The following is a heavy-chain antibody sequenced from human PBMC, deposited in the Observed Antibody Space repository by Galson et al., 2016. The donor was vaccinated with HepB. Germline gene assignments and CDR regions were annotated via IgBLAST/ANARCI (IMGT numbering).Heavy chain of an antibody. CDR3: TVTVDVDYYDY. J-gene: IGHJ4*02. CDR1: GFTFTNAW. V-gene: IGHV3-15*01. D-gene: IGHD2-21*01. Sequence: SLRLSCAASGFTFTNAWMTWVRQAPGKGLEWVAHIKSKADGGTVDYAAPVKGTFTNSRDDSKNTLYLQMNSLKAEDTALYYCTVTVDVDYYDYWGQGTLVTVSS. CDR2: IKSKADGGTV.